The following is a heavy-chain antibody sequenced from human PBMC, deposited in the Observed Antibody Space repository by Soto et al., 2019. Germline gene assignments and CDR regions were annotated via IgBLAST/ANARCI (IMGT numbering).Heavy chain of an antibody. Sequence: GGSLRLSCAASGYTVTTNYMGWVRQAPGKGLEWVSGISGSGGITYYADSVKGRFTISRDNSKNTLYLQLNSLRAEDTAVYYCAQSKVGATSNYFDYWGQGTLVTVSS. J-gene: IGHJ4*02. CDR3: AQSKVGATSNYFDY. CDR2: ISGSGGIT. CDR1: GYTVTTNY. V-gene: IGHV3-23*01. D-gene: IGHD1-26*01.